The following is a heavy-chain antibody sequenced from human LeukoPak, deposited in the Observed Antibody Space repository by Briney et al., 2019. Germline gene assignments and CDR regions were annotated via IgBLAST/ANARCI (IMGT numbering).Heavy chain of an antibody. CDR2: ISPNSGDT. V-gene: IGHV1-2*02. CDR1: GYTFTTYN. J-gene: IGHJ4*02. CDR3: ARGGRTAHFDF. Sequence: ASVKVSCKASGYTFTTYNMHWVRQAPGQGLEWMGWISPNSGDTNYAQKFQGRVTMTRDTSISTVYMELSRLRSDDTAVYYCARGGRTAHFDFWGQGTLVTVSS. D-gene: IGHD2-21*02.